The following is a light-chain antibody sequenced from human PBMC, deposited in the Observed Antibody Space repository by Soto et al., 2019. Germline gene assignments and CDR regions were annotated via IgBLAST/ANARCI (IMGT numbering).Light chain of an antibody. Sequence: DIVMTQSPLSLPVTPGEPASISCRSSQSLLHSNGYNYLDWYLQKTGQSPQLLIYLGSNRASGVPDRFSGSGSGTDFTLKSSRVEAEDVGVYYGMQAIQTPTLVQGTKLEIK. CDR2: LGS. V-gene: IGKV2-28*01. CDR3: MQAIQTPT. CDR1: QSLLHSNGYNY. J-gene: IGKJ2*01.